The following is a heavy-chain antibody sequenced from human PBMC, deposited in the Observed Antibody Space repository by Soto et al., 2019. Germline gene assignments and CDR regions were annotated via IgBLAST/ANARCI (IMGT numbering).Heavy chain of an antibody. J-gene: IGHJ1*01. D-gene: IGHD1-1*01. CDR2: TSYDGGDK. CDR3: ARCGTTGGLDV. Sequence: QVQLVESGGGVVQPGTSLRVSCVGSGFTFRSYVIHWVRQAPGKGLEWVALTSYDGGDKYYGDSVRGRFTISRDNSRNTVDLQMDSLRLEDTALYYGARCGTTGGLDVWGQGTLVSVSS. CDR1: GFTFRSYV. V-gene: IGHV3-30*19.